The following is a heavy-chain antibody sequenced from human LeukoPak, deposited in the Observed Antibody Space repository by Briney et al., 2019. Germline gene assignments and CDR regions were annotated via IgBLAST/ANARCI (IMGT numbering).Heavy chain of an antibody. CDR1: GFTFDDYA. CDR2: ISWNSGSM. Sequence: PGGSLRLSCAASGFTFDDYAMHWVRQAPGKGLEWVSGISWNSGSMGYADSVKGRFTISRDNAKNSLYLQMNSPRAEDTALYYCAKVTYYDFWSGYPQVSYFDYWGQGTLVTVSS. D-gene: IGHD3-3*01. J-gene: IGHJ4*02. V-gene: IGHV3-9*01. CDR3: AKVTYYDFWSGYPQVSYFDY.